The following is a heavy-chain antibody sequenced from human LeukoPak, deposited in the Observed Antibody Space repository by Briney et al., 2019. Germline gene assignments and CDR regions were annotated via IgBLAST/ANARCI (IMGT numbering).Heavy chain of an antibody. J-gene: IGHJ6*03. CDR2: ISAYNGNT. D-gene: IGHD1-26*01. Sequence: ASVKVSCKASGYTFTSYGISWVRQAPGQGLEWMGWISAYNGNTNYAQKLQGRVTMTTDTSTSTAYMELRSLRSDDTAMYYCARDTGATPAYYYYYMDVWGKGTTVTVSS. CDR1: GYTFTSYG. CDR3: ARDTGATPAYYYYYMDV. V-gene: IGHV1-18*01.